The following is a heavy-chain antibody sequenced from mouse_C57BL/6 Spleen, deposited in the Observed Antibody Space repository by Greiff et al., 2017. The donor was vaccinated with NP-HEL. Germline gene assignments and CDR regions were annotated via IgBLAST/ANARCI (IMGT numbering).Heavy chain of an antibody. CDR3: AKLDYEGDYAMDY. J-gene: IGHJ4*01. CDR1: GFSLTSYG. Sequence: VKLMESGPGLVQPSQSLSITCTVSGFSLTSYGVHWVRQSPGKGLEWLGVIWRGGSTDYNAAFMSRLSITKDNSKSQVFFKMNSLQADDTAIYYCAKLDYEGDYAMDYWGQGTSVTVSS. D-gene: IGHD2-4*01. V-gene: IGHV2-5*01. CDR2: IWRGGST.